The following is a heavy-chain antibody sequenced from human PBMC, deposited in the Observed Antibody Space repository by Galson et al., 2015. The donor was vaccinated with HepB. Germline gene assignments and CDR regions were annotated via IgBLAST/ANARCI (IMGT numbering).Heavy chain of an antibody. CDR2: ISGNSNYI. Sequence: SLRLSCAASGFTFRTYSMTWVRQAPGKGLEWVSCISGNSNYIYYGASVKGRFTISRDNAKNSLYLQMNSLRAEDTAVYYCARYKSPDTSMNYYYYGMDVWGQGTTVTVSS. D-gene: IGHD5-18*01. CDR1: GFTFRTYS. CDR3: ARYKSPDTSMNYYYYGMDV. J-gene: IGHJ6*02. V-gene: IGHV3-21*01.